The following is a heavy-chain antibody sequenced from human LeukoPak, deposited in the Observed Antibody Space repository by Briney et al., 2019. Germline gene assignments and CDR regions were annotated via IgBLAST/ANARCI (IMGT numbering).Heavy chain of an antibody. V-gene: IGHV3-33*06. CDR1: GFTFSSYG. J-gene: IGHJ4*02. CDR2: IWYDGSNK. Sequence: GGSLRLSCAASGFTFSSYGMHWVRQAPGKGLEWVAVIWYDGSNKYYADSVKGRFTISRDNSKNTLYLQMNSLRAEDTAVYYCAKKGSIAARPGGLDYWGQGTLVTVSS. D-gene: IGHD6-6*01. CDR3: AKKGSIAARPGGLDY.